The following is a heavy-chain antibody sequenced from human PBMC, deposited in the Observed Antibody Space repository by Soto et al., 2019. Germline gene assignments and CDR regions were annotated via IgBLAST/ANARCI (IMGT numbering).Heavy chain of an antibody. D-gene: IGHD3-10*01. CDR2: ILPISGAA. CDR1: GVTFSNYR. J-gene: IGHJ4*02. CDR3: ARGGGKYYGSGNYAFDY. Sequence: QVQLVQSGAEVKKPGSSVKVSCKLFGVTFSNYRISWVRQAPGQGLEWMGGILPISGAANYAQKFQGRVTITADQSTSTAYMELSSLGSADTAVYYCARGGGKYYGSGNYAFDYWGQGTLVTVSS. V-gene: IGHV1-69*01.